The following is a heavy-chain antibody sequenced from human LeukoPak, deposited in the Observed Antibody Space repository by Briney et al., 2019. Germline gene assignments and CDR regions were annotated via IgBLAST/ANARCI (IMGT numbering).Heavy chain of an antibody. D-gene: IGHD3-9*01. J-gene: IGHJ6*02. CDR2: IYYSGST. Sequence: SETLSLTCTVSGGSISSYYWSWIRQPPGKGLEWIGYIYYSGSTNYNPSLKRRVTISVDTSKNQFSLKLSSVTAADTAVYYCARSQALFDWLLRDGMDVWGQGTTVTVSS. V-gene: IGHV4-59*08. CDR1: GGSISSYY. CDR3: ARSQALFDWLLRDGMDV.